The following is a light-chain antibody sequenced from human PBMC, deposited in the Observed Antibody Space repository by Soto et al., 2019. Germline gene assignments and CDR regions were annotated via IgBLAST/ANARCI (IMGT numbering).Light chain of an antibody. CDR3: QVWDSSTV. J-gene: IGLJ1*01. Sequence: SYELTQPLSVSVALGQTARITCGGNNIGSKNVHWYQQKPGRAPVLVIYRDSNRPSGIPERFSGSNSGNTATLTISRAQAGDEADYYCQVWDSSTVFGTGTKLTVL. CDR1: NIGSKN. V-gene: IGLV3-9*01. CDR2: RDS.